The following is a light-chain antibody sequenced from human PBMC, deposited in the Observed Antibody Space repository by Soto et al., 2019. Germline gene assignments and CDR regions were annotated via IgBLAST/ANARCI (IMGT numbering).Light chain of an antibody. J-gene: IGKJ5*01. CDR1: QNINNY. CDR3: QQYENLPT. V-gene: IGKV1-33*01. CDR2: DAS. Sequence: QMTQSPSSLSASVGDSVPITCQASQNINNYLNCYQQKPGRAPKLLIYDASNLEAGVPSRFRGSGSGTDFTFTISRLQPEDIATYYCQQYENLPTFGQGTRLEIK.